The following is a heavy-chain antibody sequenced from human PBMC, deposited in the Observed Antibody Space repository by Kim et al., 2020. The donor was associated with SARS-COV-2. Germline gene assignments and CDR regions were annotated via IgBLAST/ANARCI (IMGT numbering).Heavy chain of an antibody. J-gene: IGHJ6*02. CDR1: GGSISSYY. D-gene: IGHD3-22*01. CDR2: IYYSGST. CDR3: ARDKITYYYDSSGYYYPVLGGMDV. Sequence: SETLSLTCTVSGGSISSYYWSWIRQPPGKGLEWIGYIYYSGSTNYNPSLKSRVTISVDTSKNQFSLKLSSVTAADTAVYYCARDKITYYYDSSGYYYPVLGGMDVWGQGTTVTVSS. V-gene: IGHV4-59*01.